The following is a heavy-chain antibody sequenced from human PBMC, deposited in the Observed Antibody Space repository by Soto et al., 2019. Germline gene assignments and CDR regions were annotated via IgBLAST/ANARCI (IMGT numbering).Heavy chain of an antibody. CDR3: ARESPRSSSSFTNYYYYYMDV. CDR1: GGTFSSYT. Sequence: GASVKVSCKASGGTFSSYTISWVRQAPGQGLEWMGRIIPILGIANYAQKFQGRVTITADKSTSTAYMELSSLRSEDTAVYYCARESPRSSSSFTNYYYYYMDVWGKGTTVTVSS. V-gene: IGHV1-69*04. D-gene: IGHD6-6*01. J-gene: IGHJ6*03. CDR2: IIPILGIA.